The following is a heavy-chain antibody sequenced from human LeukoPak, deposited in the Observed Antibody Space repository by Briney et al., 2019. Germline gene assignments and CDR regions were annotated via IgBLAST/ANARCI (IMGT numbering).Heavy chain of an antibody. CDR1: GGSISSYY. Sequence: SETLSLTCSVSGGSISSYYWSWIRQSPGKGLEWIGYIYYTGATYYNPSLESRVTISIDTSKRQLSLELRSVTAADSAVYFCARDRRESSKPNDAFDIWGPRDNGHRLC. CDR3: ARDRRESSKPNDAFDI. V-gene: IGHV4-59*01. J-gene: IGHJ3*02. CDR2: IYYTGAT. D-gene: IGHD4-11*01.